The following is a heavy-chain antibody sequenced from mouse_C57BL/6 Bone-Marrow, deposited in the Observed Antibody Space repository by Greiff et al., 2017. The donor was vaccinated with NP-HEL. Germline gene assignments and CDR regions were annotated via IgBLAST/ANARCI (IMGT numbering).Heavy chain of an antibody. Sequence: VQLKQSGAELVKPGASVKLSCTASGFNIKDYYMHWVKQRTEQGLEWIGRIDPEDGETKYAPKFQGKATITADTSSNTAYLQLSSLTSEDTAVYYCAPIYDGYYVGSYYYAMDYWGQGTSVTVSS. J-gene: IGHJ4*01. CDR1: GFNIKDYY. V-gene: IGHV14-2*01. D-gene: IGHD2-3*01. CDR2: IDPEDGET. CDR3: APIYDGYYVGSYYYAMDY.